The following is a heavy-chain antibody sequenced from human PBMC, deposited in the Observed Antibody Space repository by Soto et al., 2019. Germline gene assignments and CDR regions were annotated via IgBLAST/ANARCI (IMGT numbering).Heavy chain of an antibody. CDR3: AGNIVATISSFDY. CDR1: GESVSGYY. Sequence: QVQLQQWGAGLLKPSETLSLTCAVYGESVSGYYWSGIRQPPGTGLEWIGEINHSGSTNYNPSLKSRVTMSVDTSKNQFSLKLSSVTAADTAMYYCAGNIVATISSFDYWGQGTLVTVSS. CDR2: INHSGST. V-gene: IGHV4-34*02. D-gene: IGHD5-12*01. J-gene: IGHJ4*02.